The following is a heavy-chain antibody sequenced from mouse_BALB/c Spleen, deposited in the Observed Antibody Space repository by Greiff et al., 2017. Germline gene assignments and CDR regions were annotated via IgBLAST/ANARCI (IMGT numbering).Heavy chain of an antibody. V-gene: IGHV5-6-4*01. CDR3: TRDRDYGSSYDYFDY. J-gene: IGHJ2*01. D-gene: IGHD1-1*01. CDR2: ISSGGSYT. CDR1: GFTFSSYT. Sequence: EVMLVESGGGLVKPGGSLKLSCAASGFTFSSYTMSWVRQTPEKRLEWVATISSGGSYTYYPDSVKGRFTISRDNAKNTLYLQMSSLKSEDTAMYYCTRDRDYGSSYDYFDYWGQGTTLTVSS.